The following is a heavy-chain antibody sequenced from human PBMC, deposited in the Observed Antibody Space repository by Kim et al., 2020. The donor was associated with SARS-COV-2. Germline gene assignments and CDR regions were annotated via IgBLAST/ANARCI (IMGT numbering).Heavy chain of an antibody. D-gene: IGHD6-19*01. CDR2: IYGSDVT. V-gene: IGHV3-53*01. CDR1: EFTVSGNY. CDR3: VGSWRLGYSTGWYFDY. Sequence: GGSLRLSCAASEFTVSGNYMSWVRQPPGKGLEWVSIIYGSDVTYYADSVKGRFTSSRDNSKNTLYLQMNRLRVDDTAIYYCVGSWRLGYSTGWYFDYWGQGSLVTVSS. J-gene: IGHJ4*02.